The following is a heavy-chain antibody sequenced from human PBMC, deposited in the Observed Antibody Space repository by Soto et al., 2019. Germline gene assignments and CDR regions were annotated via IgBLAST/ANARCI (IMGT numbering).Heavy chain of an antibody. D-gene: IGHD5-12*01. V-gene: IGHV4-31*03. J-gene: IGHJ4*02. CDR1: GGSISSGGYY. CDR3: ARALSIFQVLRIDY. Sequence: QVQLQESGPGLVKPSQTLSLTCTVSGGSISSGGYYWSWIRQHPGKGLEWIGYIYYSGSTYYNPALKSRVTISVDTSKNQFSLKLSSVTAADTAVYYCARALSIFQVLRIDYWGQGTLVTVSS. CDR2: IYYSGST.